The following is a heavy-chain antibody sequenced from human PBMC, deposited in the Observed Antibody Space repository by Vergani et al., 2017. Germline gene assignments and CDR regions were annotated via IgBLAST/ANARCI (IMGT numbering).Heavy chain of an antibody. Sequence: QVQLVESGGGVVQRGGSLRLSCATSGFTLSNYDMQWTRQGPGKGLEFVVFLQFDGSNQYYADSVKGRFTLSRDFSKNTLFLQMNSLRPDDTAMYYCAKHFRGWGIDYWGQGTQVIVSS. J-gene: IGHJ4*02. V-gene: IGHV3-30*02. CDR2: LQFDGSNQ. CDR1: GFTLSNYD. CDR3: AKHFRGWGIDY. D-gene: IGHD3-16*01.